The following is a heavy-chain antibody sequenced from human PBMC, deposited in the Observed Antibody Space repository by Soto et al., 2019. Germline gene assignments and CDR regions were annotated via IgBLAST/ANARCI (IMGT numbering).Heavy chain of an antibody. CDR1: GFTFSSYT. V-gene: IGHV3-23*01. CDR3: AKGFIRDCGGDCTVDT. J-gene: IGHJ5*02. Sequence: EVQLLESGGGLVQPGGSLRLSCAASGFTFSSYTMSWVRQAPGKGLEWVSGIIATGGSTYYADSVKGRFTFSRDNSKNTLYLQMNSLRAEDTAVYYCAKGFIRDCGGDCTVDTWGQGTLVTVSS. D-gene: IGHD2-21*02. CDR2: IIATGGST.